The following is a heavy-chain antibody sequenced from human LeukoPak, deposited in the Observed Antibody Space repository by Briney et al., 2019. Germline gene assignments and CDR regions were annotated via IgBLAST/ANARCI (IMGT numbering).Heavy chain of an antibody. CDR1: GFTFSSYW. CDR2: IKQDGSEI. Sequence: GGSLRLSCAASGFTFSSYWMSWVRQAPGKGLEWVADIKQDGSEIYYVDSVKGRFTISRDNAKNSLYLQMNSLRAEDTAVYCCARDREIGYCDGNNCYDVGYWGQGTLVTVSS. J-gene: IGHJ4*02. D-gene: IGHD2-2*01. CDR3: ARDREIGYCDGNNCYDVGY. V-gene: IGHV3-7*01.